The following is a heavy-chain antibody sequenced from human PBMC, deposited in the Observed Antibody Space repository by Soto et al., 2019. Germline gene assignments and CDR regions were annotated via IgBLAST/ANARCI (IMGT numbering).Heavy chain of an antibody. CDR2: IYYSGST. D-gene: IGHD5-18*01. V-gene: IGHV4-39*01. J-gene: IGHJ6*02. CDR3: ASRKSYGPTRYYYGMDV. Sequence: SETLSLTCTVSGGSISSSSYYWGWIRQPPGKGLEWIGSIYYSGSTYYNPSLKSRVTISVDTSKNQFSLKLSSVTAADTAVYYCASRKSYGPTRYYYGMDVWGQGTTVTVSS. CDR1: GGSISSSSYY.